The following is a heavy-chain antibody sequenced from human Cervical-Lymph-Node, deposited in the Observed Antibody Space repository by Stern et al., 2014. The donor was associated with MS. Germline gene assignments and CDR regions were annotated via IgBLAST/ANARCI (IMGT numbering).Heavy chain of an antibody. V-gene: IGHV4-59*01. Sequence: VQLVESGPGLVKPSETLSLTCTVSGGSISTYYWSWIRQSPEKGLEWIGYICYKGRTTSNPSLKSRVTISVDTSINHYILNVSSVTAADTALYYCARGRGISRVSDSWGQGTLVTVSS. CDR1: GGSISTYY. CDR2: ICYKGRT. J-gene: IGHJ4*02. CDR3: ARGRGISRVSDS. D-gene: IGHD3-10*01.